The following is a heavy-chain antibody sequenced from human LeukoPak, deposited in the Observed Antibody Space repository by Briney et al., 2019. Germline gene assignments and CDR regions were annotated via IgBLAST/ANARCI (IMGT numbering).Heavy chain of an antibody. D-gene: IGHD2-2*01. V-gene: IGHV4-61*02. CDR1: GGSISSGSYY. J-gene: IGHJ5*02. CDR2: IYTSGST. Sequence: SETLSLTCTVSGGSISSGSYYWSWIRQPAGKGLEWIGRIYTSGSTNYNPSLKSRVTISVDTSKNQFSLKLSSVTAADTAVYYCARQLGYCSSTSCRALDPWGQGTLVAVSS. CDR3: ARQLGYCSSTSCRALDP.